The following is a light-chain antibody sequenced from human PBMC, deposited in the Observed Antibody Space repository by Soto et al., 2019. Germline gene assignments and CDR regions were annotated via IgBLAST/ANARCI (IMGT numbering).Light chain of an antibody. CDR2: DAS. CDR3: QQYGSSPLT. CDR1: QSVSSS. J-gene: IGKJ4*01. V-gene: IGKV3-20*01. Sequence: VMTQSPATLSVSPGERATLSCRASQSVSSSLAWYQQKPGQAPRLLIYDASNRATGIPDRFSGSGSGTDFTLTISRLEPEDFAVYYCQQYGSSPLTFGGGTKVDIK.